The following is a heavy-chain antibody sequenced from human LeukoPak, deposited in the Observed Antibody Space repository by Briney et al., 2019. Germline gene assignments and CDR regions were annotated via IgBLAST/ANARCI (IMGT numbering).Heavy chain of an antibody. V-gene: IGHV3-7*01. CDR3: ARDDCSSTSCAAFFDY. CDR1: GFTFSSYW. D-gene: IGHD2-2*01. CDR2: IKQDGSEK. Sequence: GGSLRLSCAASGFTFSSYWMSWVRQAPGKGLEWVANIKQDGSEKYYVDSVKGRFTISRDNAKNSLYLQMNSLRAEDTAVYYCARDDCSSTSCAAFFDYWGQGTLVTVSS. J-gene: IGHJ4*02.